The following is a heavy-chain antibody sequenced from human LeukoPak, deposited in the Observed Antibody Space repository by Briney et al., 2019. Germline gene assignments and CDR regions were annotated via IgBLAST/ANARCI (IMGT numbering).Heavy chain of an antibody. Sequence: ASVKVSCKTSGYSFNSHPVHWVRQAPGQGLEWMGWISAYNGNTNYAQKLQGRVTMTTDTSTSTAYMELRSLRADDTAVYYCSRVITIFGGDYWGQGTLVTVSS. CDR2: ISAYNGNT. J-gene: IGHJ4*02. CDR1: GYSFNSHP. CDR3: SRVITIFGGDY. D-gene: IGHD3-3*01. V-gene: IGHV1-18*01.